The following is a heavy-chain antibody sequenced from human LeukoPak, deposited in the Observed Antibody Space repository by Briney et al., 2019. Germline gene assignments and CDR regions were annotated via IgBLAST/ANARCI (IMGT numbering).Heavy chain of an antibody. CDR1: RFTLSSCT. V-gene: IGHV3-21*01. D-gene: IGHD4/OR15-4a*01. CDR3: VRILPRAKNWFDP. J-gene: IGHJ5*02. CDR2: ISSTGNYI. Sequence: PGESLRLSCAAPRFTLSSCTMNSGRQAPGKGLEWVSSISSTGNYIYYADSVKGRFNISRDSAKNSLCLQMNSLRAEDTAVYYCVRILPRAKNWFDPWCQGTLVTVSS.